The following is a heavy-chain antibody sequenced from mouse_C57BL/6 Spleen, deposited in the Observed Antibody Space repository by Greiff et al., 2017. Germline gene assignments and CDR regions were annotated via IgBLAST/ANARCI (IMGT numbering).Heavy chain of an antibody. Sequence: QVQLQQSGPELVKPGASVKISCKASGYAFSSSWMNWVKQRPGKGLEWIGRIYPGDGDTNYNGKFKGKATLTADKSSSTAYMQLSILTSEDSAVYFCARCPYYVGSCYYCYAMDYWGQGTSVTVSS. J-gene: IGHJ4*01. D-gene: IGHD1-1*01. CDR2: IYPGDGDT. V-gene: IGHV1-82*01. CDR3: ARCPYYVGSCYYCYAMDY. CDR1: GYAFSSSW.